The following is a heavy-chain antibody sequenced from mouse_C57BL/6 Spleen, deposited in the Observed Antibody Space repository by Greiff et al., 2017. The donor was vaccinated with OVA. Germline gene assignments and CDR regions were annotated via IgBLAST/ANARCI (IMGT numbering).Heavy chain of an antibody. Sequence: VQLQESGAELVKPGASVKISCKASGYAFSSYWMNWVKQRPGKGLEWIGQIYPGDGDTNYNGKFKGKATLTADKSSSTAYMQLSSLTSEDSAVDFCARRGLLDYAMDYWGQGTSVTVSS. V-gene: IGHV1-80*01. CDR3: ARRGLLDYAMDY. J-gene: IGHJ4*01. CDR2: IYPGDGDT. CDR1: GYAFSSYW. D-gene: IGHD2-3*01.